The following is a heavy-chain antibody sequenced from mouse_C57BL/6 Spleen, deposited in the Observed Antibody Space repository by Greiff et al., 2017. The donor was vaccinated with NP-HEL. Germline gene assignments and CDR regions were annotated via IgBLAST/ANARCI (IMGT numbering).Heavy chain of an antibody. Sequence: QVQLQQSGAELVRPGASVTLSCKASGYTFTDYEMHWVKQTPVHGLEWIGAIDPETGGTAYNQKFKGKAILTADKSSSTAYMELRSLTSEDSAVYYCTRQWLRKNYWYFDVWGTGTTVTVSS. CDR3: TRQWLRKNYWYFDV. CDR2: IDPETGGT. J-gene: IGHJ1*03. V-gene: IGHV1-15*01. D-gene: IGHD2-2*01. CDR1: GYTFTDYE.